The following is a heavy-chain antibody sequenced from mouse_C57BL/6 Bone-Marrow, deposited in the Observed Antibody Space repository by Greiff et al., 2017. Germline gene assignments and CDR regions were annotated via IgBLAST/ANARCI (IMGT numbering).Heavy chain of an antibody. CDR3: ARCDYGYAY. CDR1: GYTFTNYW. J-gene: IGHJ3*01. D-gene: IGHD2-2*01. CDR2: IYPGGGYT. Sequence: QVQLKESGAELVRPGTSVKMSCKASGYTFTNYWIGWAKQRPGHGLEWIGDIYPGGGYTNYNEKFKGKATLTADKSSSTAYMQFSSLTSEDSAIYYCARCDYGYAYWGQGTLVTVSA. V-gene: IGHV1-63*01.